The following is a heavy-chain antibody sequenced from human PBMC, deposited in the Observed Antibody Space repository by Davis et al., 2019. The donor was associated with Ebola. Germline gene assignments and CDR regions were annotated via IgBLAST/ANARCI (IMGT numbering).Heavy chain of an antibody. CDR3: ARDFGGGTLGRYFDY. CDR2: IWYDGSNK. D-gene: IGHD3-10*01. V-gene: IGHV3-33*01. J-gene: IGHJ4*02. CDR1: GFTFSSYG. Sequence: GESLKISCAASGFTFSSYGMHCFRPSPVQGLEWVAVIWYDGSNKYDADSVKGRFTISRDNSKNTLYRQMNSLRAEDTAVYYCARDFGGGTLGRYFDYWGQGTLVTVSS.